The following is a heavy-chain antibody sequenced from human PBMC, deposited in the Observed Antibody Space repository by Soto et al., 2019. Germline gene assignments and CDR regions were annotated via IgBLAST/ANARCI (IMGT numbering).Heavy chain of an antibody. CDR1: GYSFTSYW. J-gene: IGHJ4*02. CDR3: ARRGLPSYYHGSGSPVDFDY. D-gene: IGHD3-10*01. Sequence: PGESLKISCKGSGYSFTSYWIGWVRQMPGKGLEWMGIIYPGDSDTRYSPSFQGQVTISADKSISTAYLQWSSLKASDTAMYYCARRGLPSYYHGSGSPVDFDYWGQGTLVTVSS. CDR2: IYPGDSDT. V-gene: IGHV5-51*01.